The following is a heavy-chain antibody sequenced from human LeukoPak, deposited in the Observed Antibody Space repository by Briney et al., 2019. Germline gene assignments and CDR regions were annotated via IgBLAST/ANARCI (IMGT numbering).Heavy chain of an antibody. CDR1: GGSISSSSYY. V-gene: IGHV4-39*07. D-gene: IGHD3-16*02. J-gene: IGHJ4*02. CDR3: ARASVWGSYRYSLDY. Sequence: PSETLSLTCTVSGGSISSSSYYWGWIRQPPGKGLEWIGSIYYSGSTYYNPSLKSRVTISVDTSKNQFSLKLSSVTAADTAVYYCARASVWGSYRYSLDYWGQGTLVTVSS. CDR2: IYYSGST.